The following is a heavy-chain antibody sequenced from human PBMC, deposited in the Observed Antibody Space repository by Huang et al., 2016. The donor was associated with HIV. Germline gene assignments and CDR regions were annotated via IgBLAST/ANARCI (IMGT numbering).Heavy chain of an antibody. Sequence: QVQLVQSGAEVKKPGSSVKVSCKASGGSFRNFAIGWVRQAPGQGLEWMGGTIPTSGTANYAQKCQGRVTIIADESTSTAYMELSSLRSEDTAVYYCATVDYYDTSGPQRGYFDNWGQGTLVTVSS. V-gene: IGHV1-69*01. D-gene: IGHD3-22*01. CDR3: ATVDYYDTSGPQRGYFDN. J-gene: IGHJ4*02. CDR1: GGSFRNFA. CDR2: TIPTSGTA.